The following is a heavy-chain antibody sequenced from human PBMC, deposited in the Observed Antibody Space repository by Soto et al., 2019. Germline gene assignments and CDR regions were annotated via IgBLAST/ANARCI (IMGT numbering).Heavy chain of an antibody. J-gene: IGHJ6*03. Sequence: QVQLVESGGGVVQPGRSLRLSCAASGFTFSSYGMHWVRQAPGKGLEWVAVISYDGSNKYYADSVKGRFTISRDNSKNTLYLQMNSLRAEDTAVYYCAKVGDMQEPLDGLYYYYYMDVWGKGTTVTVSS. D-gene: IGHD4-17*01. CDR1: GFTFSSYG. CDR2: ISYDGSNK. CDR3: AKVGDMQEPLDGLYYYYYMDV. V-gene: IGHV3-30*18.